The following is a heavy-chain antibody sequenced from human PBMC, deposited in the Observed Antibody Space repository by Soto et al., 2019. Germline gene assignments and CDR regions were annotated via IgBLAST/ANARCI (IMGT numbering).Heavy chain of an antibody. CDR3: AREEGISDWHAFDY. J-gene: IGHJ4*02. CDR1: GYPFTDYG. D-gene: IGHD6-19*01. CDR2: ISTYNGNT. V-gene: IGHV1-18*04. Sequence: SVKVSCKASGYPFTDYGISWVRQATGQGLEWMGWISTYNGNTIYAQKIQGRVTMTTDTSTSTAYVELRSLRSDDTAVYYCAREEGISDWHAFDYWGQGTLVTVSS.